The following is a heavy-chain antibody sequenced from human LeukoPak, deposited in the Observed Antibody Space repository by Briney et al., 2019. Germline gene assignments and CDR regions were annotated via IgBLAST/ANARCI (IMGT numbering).Heavy chain of an antibody. J-gene: IGHJ4*02. CDR3: ARDSTYTAIPMYYFDY. V-gene: IGHV1-46*01. Sequence: ASVTVSFTASGYTFTSYYMHWVRQAPGQGLEWMGIINPSGGSTSYAQKFQGRVTMTRDTSTSTVYMELSSLRSEDTAVYYCARDSTYTAIPMYYFDYWGQGTLVTVSS. CDR2: INPSGGST. D-gene: IGHD5-18*01. CDR1: GYTFTSYY.